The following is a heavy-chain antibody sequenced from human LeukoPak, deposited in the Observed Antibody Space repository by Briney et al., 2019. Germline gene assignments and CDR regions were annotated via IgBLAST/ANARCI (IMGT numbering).Heavy chain of an antibody. J-gene: IGHJ4*02. V-gene: IGHV3-48*01. Sequence: GGSLRLSCAASGSTFSRYSMNWVRQAPGKGLEWGSYISSSSSTIYYSDSVKGRFTISRDNAKNSLYLQMNSLRAEDTAVYYCASEPTYYYDSSGYLNRGQGTLVTVSS. D-gene: IGHD3-22*01. CDR3: ASEPTYYYDSSGYLN. CDR1: GSTFSRYS. CDR2: ISSSSSTI.